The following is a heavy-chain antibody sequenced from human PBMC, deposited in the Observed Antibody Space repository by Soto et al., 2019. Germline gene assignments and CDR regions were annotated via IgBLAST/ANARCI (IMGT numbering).Heavy chain of an antibody. D-gene: IGHD2-21*02. J-gene: IGHJ3*02. CDR1: GFSLSTSGVG. CDR2: IYWDDDQ. Sequence: QITLKESGPTLMKPTQTLTLTCTVSGFSLSTSGVGVTWIRQPPGKALEWLALIYWDDDQRYNPSLKSRLTITKDTSKSQVVLTMTNMDPVDTGTYYCAHRAPIGLAFEMWGQGTTVSVSS. CDR3: AHRAPIGLAFEM. V-gene: IGHV2-5*02.